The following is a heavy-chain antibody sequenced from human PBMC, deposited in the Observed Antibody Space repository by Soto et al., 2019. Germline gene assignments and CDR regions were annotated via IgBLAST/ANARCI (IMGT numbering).Heavy chain of an antibody. V-gene: IGHV4-59*12. Sequence: PSETLSLTCTVSGGSISSYYWSWIRQPPGKGLEGFGYIYYSGATNYNPSLKSQVTISVNTPKNQFSLKLSSVTAADTPVYYCGRGGSCICGGGSSYVNGFAPGGQEPLVPVSS. CDR2: IYYSGAT. CDR3: GRGGSCICGGGSSYVNGFAP. CDR1: GGSISSYY. D-gene: IGHD2-15*01. J-gene: IGHJ5*02.